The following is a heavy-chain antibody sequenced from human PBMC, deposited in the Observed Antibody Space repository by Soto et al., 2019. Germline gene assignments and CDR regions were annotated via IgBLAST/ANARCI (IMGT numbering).Heavy chain of an antibody. CDR3: ARVVRHKNYWCYFVY. Sequence: QVQLAESGGGVVQPGRSLRLSCAASGFTFTPYAMHWVRQAPGKGLEWVAVISYDGSDMHYADSVKGRFTISRDNPKNTPYLQMSSLSGEDTAVYYCARVVRHKNYWCYFVYWGQGTLVTVSS. CDR1: GFTFTPYA. J-gene: IGHJ4*02. V-gene: IGHV3-30-3*01. D-gene: IGHD2-8*02. CDR2: ISYDGSDM.